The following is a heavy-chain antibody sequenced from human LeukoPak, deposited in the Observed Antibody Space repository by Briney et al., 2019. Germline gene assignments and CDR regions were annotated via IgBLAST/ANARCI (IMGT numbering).Heavy chain of an antibody. CDR3: ARDKIVGPTTLDY. V-gene: IGHV3-7*01. Sequence: GGSLRLSCAVSGFTLSSYWMSWVRQAPGKGLEWVANIKQDGYEKYYVDSVKGRFTISRDNAKNSLYLQMNSLRADDTAIYYCARDKIVGPTTLDYWGQGTLVTVSS. D-gene: IGHD1-26*01. J-gene: IGHJ4*02. CDR2: IKQDGYEK. CDR1: GFTLSSYW.